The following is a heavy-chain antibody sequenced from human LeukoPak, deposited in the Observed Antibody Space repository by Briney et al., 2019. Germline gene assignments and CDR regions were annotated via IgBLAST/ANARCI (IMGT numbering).Heavy chain of an antibody. CDR3: ARGFDSSSWTFDY. V-gene: IGHV4-39*02. J-gene: IGHJ4*01. CDR2: MFSGGST. Sequence: SETLSLTCTVSGGSISSSTFYWGWIRQPPGKGLEWIGSMFSGGSTYYNPSLKSRVTISVDTSKNHFSLKLRSVTAADTAVYYCARGFDSSSWTFDYWGQGILVTVSS. D-gene: IGHD6-13*01. CDR1: GGSISSSTFY.